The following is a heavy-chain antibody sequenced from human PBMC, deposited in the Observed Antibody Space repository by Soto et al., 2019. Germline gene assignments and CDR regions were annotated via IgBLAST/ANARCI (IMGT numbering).Heavy chain of an antibody. CDR1: GVTFSSYG. CDR2: ISSSSSTI. V-gene: IGHV3-48*01. Sequence: GVPLRHSWGAAGVTFSSYGRHWILQAPGKGLEWVSYISSSSSTIYYADSVKGRFTISRDNSKNTLYLQMNSLRAEDTAVYYCPRDAALTRRGGAFDIWGQGTMVPVS. J-gene: IGHJ3*02. CDR3: PRDAALTRRGGAFDI. D-gene: IGHD6-25*01.